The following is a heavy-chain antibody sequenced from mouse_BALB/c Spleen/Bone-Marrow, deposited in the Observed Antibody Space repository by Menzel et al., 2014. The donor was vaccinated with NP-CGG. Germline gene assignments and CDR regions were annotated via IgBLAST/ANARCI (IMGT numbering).Heavy chain of an antibody. CDR2: ISDGGSYT. J-gene: IGHJ4*01. CDR1: GFTFSDYY. D-gene: IGHD3-1*01. V-gene: IGHV5-4*02. CDR3: ARGGRGMDY. Sequence: EVQGVESGGGLVKPGGSLKLSCAASGFTFSDYYMYWVRQTPEKRLEWVATISDGGSYTYYPDSVKGRFTISGDNAKNNLYLQMSSLKSEDTAMYYCARGGRGMDYWGQGTSVTVSS.